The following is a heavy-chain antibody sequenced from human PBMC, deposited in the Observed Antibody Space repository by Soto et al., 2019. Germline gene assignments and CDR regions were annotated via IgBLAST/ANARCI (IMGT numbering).Heavy chain of an antibody. CDR3: ARDLGSGYDPGDY. Sequence: QVQLVQSGAGVKKPGSSVKVSCKTSGDIFSGYSISWVRQAPGQGLEWMGGIIPIFGTTNYAQRFHGRVTITADKSTSTVYMELYSLKSEDTAVYYCARDLGSGYDPGDYWGQGTLVTVSS. D-gene: IGHD5-12*01. CDR2: IIPIFGTT. J-gene: IGHJ4*02. V-gene: IGHV1-69*14. CDR1: GDIFSGYS.